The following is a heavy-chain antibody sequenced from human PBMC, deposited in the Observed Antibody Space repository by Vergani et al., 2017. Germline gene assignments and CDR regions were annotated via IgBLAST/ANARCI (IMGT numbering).Heavy chain of an antibody. V-gene: IGHV1-69*01. CDR1: GGTFSSYA. Sequence: QVQLVQSGAEVKKPGSSVKVSCKASGGTFSSYAISWVRQAPGQGLEWMGGIIPIFGTANYAQKFQGRVTITADESTSTAYMELSSLRSEETAVYYCARDPRPHELQSHVDDYWGQGTLVTVSS. D-gene: IGHD5-24*01. J-gene: IGHJ4*02. CDR3: ARDPRPHELQSHVDDY. CDR2: IIPIFGTA.